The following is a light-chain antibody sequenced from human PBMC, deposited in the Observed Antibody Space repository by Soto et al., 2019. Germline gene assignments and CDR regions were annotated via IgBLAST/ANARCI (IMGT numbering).Light chain of an antibody. V-gene: IGKV3-20*01. CDR1: QSVSSNS. CDR3: QQYGRSPWT. Sequence: EIVLTQSPGTVSLSPGERATLSCRASQSVSSNSVAWFQQRSGQAPRLLIFGASSRATGIPDRFSGSGSGTDFTHTISGLEPEDFAVYFCQQYGRSPWTFGQGTKVDFK. J-gene: IGKJ1*01. CDR2: GAS.